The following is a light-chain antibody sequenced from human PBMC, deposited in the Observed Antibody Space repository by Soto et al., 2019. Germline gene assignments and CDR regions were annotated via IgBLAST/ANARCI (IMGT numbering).Light chain of an antibody. CDR2: DAS. V-gene: IGKV3-11*01. CDR3: QQRSNWPPMYT. CDR1: QSVSSY. J-gene: IGKJ2*01. Sequence: EIVLTQSPATLSLSPGERATLSCRASQSVSSYLAWYQQKPGQAPSLLIYDASNRATGIPARFSGSGSGTDFTLTSSSLEPEDFAVYYCQQRSNWPPMYTFGQGTKLEIK.